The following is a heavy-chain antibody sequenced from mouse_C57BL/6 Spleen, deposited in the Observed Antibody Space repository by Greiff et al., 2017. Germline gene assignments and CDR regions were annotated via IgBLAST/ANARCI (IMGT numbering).Heavy chain of an antibody. CDR2: ISSGGSYT. D-gene: IGHD2-5*01. CDR1: GFTFSSYG. CDR3: ARRGYSKGFAY. J-gene: IGHJ3*01. V-gene: IGHV5-6*01. Sequence: EVQGVESGGDLVKPGGSLKLSCAASGFTFSSYGMSWVRQTPDKRLEWVATISSGGSYTYYPDSVKGRFTISRDNAKNTLYLQMSSLKSEDTAMYYCARRGYSKGFAYWGQGTLVTVSA.